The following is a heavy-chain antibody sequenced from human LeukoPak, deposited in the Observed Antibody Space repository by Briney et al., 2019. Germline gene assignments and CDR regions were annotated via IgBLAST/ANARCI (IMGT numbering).Heavy chain of an antibody. CDR2: INPSSGGT. J-gene: IGHJ4*02. Sequence: ASVKVSCKPSGYTFTGYFIQWVRQAPGQGLEWMGWINPSSGGTNYPQKFQGRVTMTRDTSISTAYMELSRLRSDDTAVYYCVRGSYYYFDYWGQGTLVTVSS. V-gene: IGHV1-2*02. CDR3: VRGSYYYFDY. D-gene: IGHD3-10*01. CDR1: GYTFTGYF.